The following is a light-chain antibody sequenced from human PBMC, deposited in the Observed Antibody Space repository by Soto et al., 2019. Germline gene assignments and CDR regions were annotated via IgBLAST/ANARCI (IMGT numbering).Light chain of an antibody. CDR2: DTS. CDR1: QSVSSS. V-gene: IGKV3-11*01. CDR3: QQRSNWRIT. J-gene: IGKJ5*01. Sequence: EIVLTQSPATLSLSPGGGATLSCRASQSVSSSLAWYQQKPGQSPRLLIYDTSNRATGIPARFSGSGSGTDFXLTISRLEPEDFAVYYCQQRSNWRITFGQGTRLEIK.